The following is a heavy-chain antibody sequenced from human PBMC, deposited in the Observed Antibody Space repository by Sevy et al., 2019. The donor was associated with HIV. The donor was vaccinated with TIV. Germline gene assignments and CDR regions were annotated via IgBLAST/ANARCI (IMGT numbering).Heavy chain of an antibody. Sequence: GGSLRLSCAASGFTFSSYWMSWVRQAPGQGLEWVANIKQDGSEKYYVDSVKGRFTISRDNAKNSLYLQMNSLRAEDTAVYYCARVGATVRDAFDIWGQGTMVTVSS. CDR1: GFTFSSYW. J-gene: IGHJ3*02. CDR2: IKQDGSEK. V-gene: IGHV3-7*01. D-gene: IGHD1-26*01. CDR3: ARVGATVRDAFDI.